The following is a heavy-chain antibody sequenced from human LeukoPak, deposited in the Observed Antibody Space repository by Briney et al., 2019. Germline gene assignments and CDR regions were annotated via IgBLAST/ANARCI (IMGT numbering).Heavy chain of an antibody. CDR3: ASGEVATIPFDY. Sequence: GASVKVSCKASGGTFSSYTISWVRQAPGQGLEWMGGIIPILGIANYAQKFQGRVTITADKSTSTAYMELSSLRSEDTAVYYCASGEVATIPFDYWGQGTLVTVSS. CDR2: IIPILGIA. D-gene: IGHD5-24*01. V-gene: IGHV1-69*10. CDR1: GGTFSSYT. J-gene: IGHJ4*02.